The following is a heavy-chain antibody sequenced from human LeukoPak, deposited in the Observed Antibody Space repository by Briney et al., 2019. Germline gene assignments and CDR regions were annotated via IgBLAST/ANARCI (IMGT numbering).Heavy chain of an antibody. D-gene: IGHD2-8*01. CDR1: GGTFSSYA. V-gene: IGHV1-69*13. Sequence: ASVKVSCKASGGTFSSYAISWVRQAPGQGLEWMGGIIPIFGTANYAQKFQGRVTITADESTSTAYMELSSLRSEDTAVYYCARPRSQWVHFDYCGQGTLVTVSS. CDR3: ARPRSQWVHFDY. J-gene: IGHJ4*02. CDR2: IIPIFGTA.